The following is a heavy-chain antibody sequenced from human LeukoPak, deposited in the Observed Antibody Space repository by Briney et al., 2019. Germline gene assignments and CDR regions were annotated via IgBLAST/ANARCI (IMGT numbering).Heavy chain of an antibody. CDR1: GGSISSSSYY. D-gene: IGHD3-9*01. Sequence: SETLSLTCTVSGGSISSSSYYWGWIRQPPGKGLEWIGSIYYSGTTYYNPSLKSRVTISVDTSKNQFSLKLSSVTAADTAVYYCARDIRYFDWVLDYWGQGTLVTVSS. J-gene: IGHJ4*02. V-gene: IGHV4-39*07. CDR2: IYYSGTT. CDR3: ARDIRYFDWVLDY.